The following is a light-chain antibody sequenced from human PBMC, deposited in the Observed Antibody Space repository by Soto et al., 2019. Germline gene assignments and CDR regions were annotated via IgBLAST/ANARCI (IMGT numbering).Light chain of an antibody. CDR3: SSFTISSPPWV. Sequence: QSVLTQPASVSGSPGQSISISCTGTSSDVGGYKYVSWYQQHPGRGPKLMIYEVSNRPSGVSNRFSGSKSGYTASLTISGLHAEVEADYYCSSFTISSPPWVFGGGTNLTVL. CDR2: EVS. J-gene: IGLJ3*02. V-gene: IGLV2-14*01. CDR1: SSDVGGYKY.